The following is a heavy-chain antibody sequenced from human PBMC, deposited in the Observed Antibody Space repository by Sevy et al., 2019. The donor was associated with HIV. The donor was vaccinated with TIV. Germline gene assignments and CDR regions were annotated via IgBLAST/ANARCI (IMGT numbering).Heavy chain of an antibody. D-gene: IGHD3-3*01. CDR2: FNPNSGGT. Sequence: ASVKVSCKASGYTFTGYYMHWVRQAPGQGLEWMGWFNPNSGGTNYSQKFQGRVTMTRDTSISTAYMELSRLRSDDTAVYYCATDPAYYDFWSGYYTVRVFDLWGQGTMVTVSS. V-gene: IGHV1-2*02. CDR1: GYTFTGYY. CDR3: ATDPAYYDFWSGYYTVRVFDL. J-gene: IGHJ3*01.